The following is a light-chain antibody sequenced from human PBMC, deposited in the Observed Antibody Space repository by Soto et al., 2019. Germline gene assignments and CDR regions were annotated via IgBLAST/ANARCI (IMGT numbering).Light chain of an antibody. CDR2: GAS. Sequence: EIVLTQSPGTLSLSPGERATLSCRASQSVRSRYLAWYQQKPGQAPRLLIYGASSRATGIPDRFSGSGSGTDFTLTITRLEPEDFAVYYCQQYGVSPPVTFGQGTKLEIK. V-gene: IGKV3-20*01. J-gene: IGKJ2*01. CDR1: QSVRSRY. CDR3: QQYGVSPPVT.